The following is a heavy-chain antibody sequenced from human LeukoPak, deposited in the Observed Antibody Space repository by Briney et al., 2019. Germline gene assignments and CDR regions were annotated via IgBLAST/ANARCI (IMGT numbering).Heavy chain of an antibody. CDR3: EARSRDCGGDCFSDY. CDR1: GFTFSSYW. D-gene: IGHD2-21*02. J-gene: IGHJ4*02. CDR2: IKNDGSST. Sequence: GGSLRLSCAASGFTFSSYWMHWVRQAPGKGLVWVPLIKNDGSSTKYADSVKGRFTISRDNAKKMVYLQMNSLRVEDTAVYYCEARSRDCGGDCFSDYWGQGALVTVSS. V-gene: IGHV3-74*03.